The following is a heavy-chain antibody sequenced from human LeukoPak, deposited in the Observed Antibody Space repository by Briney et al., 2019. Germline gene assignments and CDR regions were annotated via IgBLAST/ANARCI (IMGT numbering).Heavy chain of an antibody. V-gene: IGHV3-30*03. D-gene: IGHD3-10*01. CDR3: AREAYYGSGSYVDY. CDR2: ISYDGSNK. J-gene: IGHJ4*02. Sequence: GGSLRLSCAASGFTFSSYGMHWVRQAPGKGLEWVAVISYDGSNKYYADSVKGRFTISRDNSKNTLYLQMNSLRAEDTAVYYCAREAYYGSGSYVDYWGQGTLVTVSS. CDR1: GFTFSSYG.